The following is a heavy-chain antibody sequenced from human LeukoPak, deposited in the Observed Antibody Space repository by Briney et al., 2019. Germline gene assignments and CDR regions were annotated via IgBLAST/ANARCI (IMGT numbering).Heavy chain of an antibody. Sequence: ASVTVSCKASGYTFTSYYIHWVRQAPGQGLEWLGIINPSGGSTNYAQKFQGRVTMTRDTSTSTVYMELSSLRSEDTAVYYCARGLMAGNTALFDYWGQGTLVTVSS. CDR2: INPSGGST. D-gene: IGHD5-24*01. CDR3: ARGLMAGNTALFDY. CDR1: GYTFTSYY. J-gene: IGHJ4*02. V-gene: IGHV1-46*01.